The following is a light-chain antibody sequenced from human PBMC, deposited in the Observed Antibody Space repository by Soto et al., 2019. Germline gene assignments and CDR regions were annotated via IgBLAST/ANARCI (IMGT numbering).Light chain of an antibody. CDR1: QSISSW. J-gene: IGKJ1*01. CDR3: QQYKSYWT. Sequence: IQMTQSPSTLSASVGDSVTITCRASQSISSWLAWYQQKPGKAPKLLIYDASSLETGVPSRFSGSGSGTEFTLTINSLQPDDFATYYCQQYKSYWTFGQGTKVDIK. V-gene: IGKV1-5*01. CDR2: DAS.